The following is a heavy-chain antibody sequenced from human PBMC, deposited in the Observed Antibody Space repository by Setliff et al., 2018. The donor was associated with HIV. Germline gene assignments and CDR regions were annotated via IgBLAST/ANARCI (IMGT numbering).Heavy chain of an antibody. CDR3: ARGVPHYLFFFYYYYMDV. D-gene: IGHD3-3*01. CDR2: FHYTGNT. V-gene: IGHV4-59*02. Sequence: SETLSLTCTVSGGSVRSHYWSWIRQSPGKGLEWIGYFHYTGNTNYTPSLKGRVTMSVDTSKNQFSLNLNSVTAADTAVYYCARGVPHYLFFFYYYYMDVWGTGTTVTVSS. CDR1: GGSVRSHY. J-gene: IGHJ6*03.